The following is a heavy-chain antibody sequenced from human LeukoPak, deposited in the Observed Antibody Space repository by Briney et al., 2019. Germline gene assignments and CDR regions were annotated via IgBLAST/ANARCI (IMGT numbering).Heavy chain of an antibody. J-gene: IGHJ4*02. CDR1: GFTFSNAW. CDR3: TTSGRGSGYYYVFDY. CDR2: IKSKTDGGTT. D-gene: IGHD3-22*01. V-gene: IGHV3-15*01. Sequence: GGSLRLSCAASGFTFSNAWMSWVRQAPGKGLEWVGRIKSKTDGGTTDYAAPVKGRFTISRDDSKNTLYLQMNSLKTEDTAVYYCTTSGRGSGYYYVFDYWGQGTLVTVSS.